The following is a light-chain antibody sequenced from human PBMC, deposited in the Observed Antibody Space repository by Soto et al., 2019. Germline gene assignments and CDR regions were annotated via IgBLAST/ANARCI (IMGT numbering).Light chain of an antibody. Sequence: EIVLIQSPATLSLSPGERATLSCRASQSVGSYLAWYQHKPGQAPRLLISDESNRATGIPARFSGSGSETDFTLTISSLEPEDSAVYYCQQRSNWPSLTFGGGTKVEIK. CDR1: QSVGSY. V-gene: IGKV3-11*01. CDR2: DES. CDR3: QQRSNWPSLT. J-gene: IGKJ4*01.